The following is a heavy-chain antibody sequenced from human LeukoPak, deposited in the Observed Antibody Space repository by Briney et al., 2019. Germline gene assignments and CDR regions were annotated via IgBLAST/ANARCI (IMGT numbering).Heavy chain of an antibody. V-gene: IGHV4-39*07. CDR1: GGSISSSSYY. J-gene: IGHJ5*02. CDR2: IYYSGST. Sequence: ASETLSLTCTVSGGSISSSSYYWGWIRQPPGKGLEWIGSIYYSGSTYYNPSLKSRVTISVDTSKNQFSLQLNSVTPEDTAVYYCARDRTHYYRWFDPWGQGTLVTVSS. D-gene: IGHD3-10*01. CDR3: ARDRTHYYRWFDP.